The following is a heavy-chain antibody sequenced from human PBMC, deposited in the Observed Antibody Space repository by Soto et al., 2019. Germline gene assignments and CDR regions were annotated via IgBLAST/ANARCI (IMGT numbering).Heavy chain of an antibody. J-gene: IGHJ4*02. D-gene: IGHD3-22*01. CDR2: ISYDGSNK. V-gene: IGHV3-30-3*01. Sequence: VQLVESGGGLVQPGGSLRLSCAASGFTFSSYAMHWVRQAPGKGLEWVAVISYDGSNKYYADSVKGRFTISRVNSKNTLYLQMNSLRAEDTAVYYCARRHYYDSSGATLDYWGQGTLVTVSS. CDR1: GFTFSSYA. CDR3: ARRHYYDSSGATLDY.